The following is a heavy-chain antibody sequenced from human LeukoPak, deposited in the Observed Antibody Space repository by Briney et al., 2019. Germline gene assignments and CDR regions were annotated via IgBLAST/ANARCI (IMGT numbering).Heavy chain of an antibody. D-gene: IGHD3-22*01. CDR3: AKRETYYYDSSGYWLDY. J-gene: IGHJ4*02. CDR2: ISGSGGST. CDR1: GFTFSSYA. Sequence: PGGSLRPSCAASGFTFSSYAMSWVRQAPGKGLEWVSAISGSGGSTYYADSVKGRFTISRDNSKNTLYLQMNSLRAEDTAVYYCAKRETYYYDSSGYWLDYWGQGTLVTVSS. V-gene: IGHV3-23*01.